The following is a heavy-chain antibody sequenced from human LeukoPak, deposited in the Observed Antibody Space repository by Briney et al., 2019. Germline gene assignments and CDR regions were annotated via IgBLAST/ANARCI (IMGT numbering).Heavy chain of an antibody. Sequence: GGSLRLSCAASGFTVSSNYMSWVRQAPGKGLEWVSVIYSGGTTYYADSVKGRFTISRDSSKNTLYLQMNSLRAEDTAVYYCARVNYDYVRGSFRYNWFDPWGQGTLVTVSS. D-gene: IGHD3-16*02. CDR1: GFTVSSNY. CDR2: IYSGGTT. J-gene: IGHJ5*02. V-gene: IGHV3-53*01. CDR3: ARVNYDYVRGSFRYNWFDP.